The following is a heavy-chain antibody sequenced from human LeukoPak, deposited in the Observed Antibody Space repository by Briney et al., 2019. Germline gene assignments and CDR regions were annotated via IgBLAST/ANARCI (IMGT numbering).Heavy chain of an antibody. J-gene: IGHJ3*02. V-gene: IGHV3-30*02. Sequence: EPGGSLRLSCAASGFTFSSYGMHWVRQAPGKGLEWVAFIRYDGSNKYYADSVKGRFTISRDNSKNTLYLQMNSLRAEDTAVYYCAKDLWIFGVVRGAFDIWGQGTMVTVSS. CDR3: AKDLWIFGVVRGAFDI. D-gene: IGHD3-3*01. CDR1: GFTFSSYG. CDR2: IRYDGSNK.